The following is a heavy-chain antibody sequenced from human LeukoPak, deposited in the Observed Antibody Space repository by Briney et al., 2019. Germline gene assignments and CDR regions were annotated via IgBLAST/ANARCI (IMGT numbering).Heavy chain of an antibody. V-gene: IGHV4-34*01. Sequence: PSETLSLTCAVYGGSFSGYYWSWIRQPPGKGLEWTGEINHSGSTNYNPSLKSRVTISVDTSKNQFSLKLSSVTAADTAVYYCARRGVERWLRKSFDYWGQGTLVTVSS. CDR2: INHSGST. D-gene: IGHD5-24*01. CDR1: GGSFSGYY. CDR3: ARRGVERWLRKSFDY. J-gene: IGHJ4*02.